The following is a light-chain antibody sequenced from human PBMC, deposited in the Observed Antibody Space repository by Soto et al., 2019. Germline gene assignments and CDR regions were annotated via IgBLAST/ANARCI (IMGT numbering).Light chain of an antibody. Sequence: QSVLTQPRSVSGSPGQSVTISCTGTSSDVGAYDYVSWYQQHPGKATKLMIYDVFKRPSGVPDRFSGSKSGNTASLTISGRQAEDEADYYCSSYAGLYIHVAIGGGTTVTVL. CDR3: SSYAGLYIHVA. CDR2: DVF. CDR1: SSDVGAYDY. J-gene: IGLJ2*01. V-gene: IGLV2-11*01.